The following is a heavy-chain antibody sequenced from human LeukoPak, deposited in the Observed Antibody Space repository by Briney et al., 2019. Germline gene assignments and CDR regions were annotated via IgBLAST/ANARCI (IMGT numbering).Heavy chain of an antibody. Sequence: GGSLRLSCAASGFTFTSYSMNWVRQAPGKGLEWVSSISSGSGYIHYADSLKGRFTISRDNAKNSLYLQMNSLRAEDTAVYYCARGYYYDSSGYWAPFDYWGQGTLVTVSS. CDR1: GFTFTSYS. D-gene: IGHD3-22*01. CDR3: ARGYYYDSSGYWAPFDY. V-gene: IGHV3-21*01. CDR2: ISSGSGYI. J-gene: IGHJ4*02.